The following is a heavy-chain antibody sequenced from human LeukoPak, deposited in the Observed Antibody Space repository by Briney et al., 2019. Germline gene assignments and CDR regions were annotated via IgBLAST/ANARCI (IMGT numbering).Heavy chain of an antibody. J-gene: IGHJ5*02. V-gene: IGHV1-2*02. CDR1: GYTFTGYY. D-gene: IGHD1-26*01. Sequence: ASVKVSCKASGYTFTGYYMHWVRHAPGQGLEWMGWINPNSGGTNYAQKFQGRVTMTRDTSISTAYMELSRLRSDDTAVYYCASPLLTRNWFDPWGQGTLVTVSS. CDR2: INPNSGGT. CDR3: ASPLLTRNWFDP.